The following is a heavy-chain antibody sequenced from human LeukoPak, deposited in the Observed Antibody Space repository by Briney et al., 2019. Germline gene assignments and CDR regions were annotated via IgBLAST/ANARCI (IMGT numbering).Heavy chain of an antibody. J-gene: IGHJ4*02. D-gene: IGHD3-3*01. Sequence: GGSLRLSCAASGFIFSNYAMSWVRQAPGRGLEWVSAVRGSGDNTYYADSVKGRFTISRDNSKNTLYLQLNSLRTEDTAIYYCAKGMDFWSGYLIDYWGQGTLVTVSS. CDR2: VRGSGDNT. V-gene: IGHV3-23*01. CDR3: AKGMDFWSGYLIDY. CDR1: GFIFSNYA.